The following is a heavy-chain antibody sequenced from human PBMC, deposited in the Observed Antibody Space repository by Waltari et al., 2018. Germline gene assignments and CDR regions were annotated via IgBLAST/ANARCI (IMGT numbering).Heavy chain of an antibody. Sequence: QVHLQQWGEGLLKPSATLSLTCAVYGGSFSDSYWIWIRQPPGKGLEWIGEINHSGNTNYNPSLKSRVTTSVDTSKTQFSLKVTSVTAADTAVYYCARRRSLPHPYYFDYWGQGTLVTVSS. CDR1: GGSFSDSY. CDR3: ARRRSLPHPYYFDY. CDR2: INHSGNT. V-gene: IGHV4-34*01. J-gene: IGHJ4*02.